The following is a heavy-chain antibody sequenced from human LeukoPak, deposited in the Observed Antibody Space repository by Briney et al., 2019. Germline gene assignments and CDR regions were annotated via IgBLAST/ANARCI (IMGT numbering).Heavy chain of an antibody. CDR1: GFTFSSYS. J-gene: IGHJ4*02. CDR3: ARESHDSSSFDY. Sequence: PGGSLRLSCAASGFTFSSYSMNWVRQAPGKGLEWVSSISSSSSYIYYADSVKGRFTISRDNAKNSLYLQMNSLRAEDTAVYYCARESHDSSSFDYWGQGTLVTVSS. V-gene: IGHV3-21*01. CDR2: ISSSSSYI. D-gene: IGHD6-13*01.